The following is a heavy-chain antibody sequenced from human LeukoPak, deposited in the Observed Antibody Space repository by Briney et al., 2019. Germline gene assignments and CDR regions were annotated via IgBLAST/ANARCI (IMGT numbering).Heavy chain of an antibody. V-gene: IGHV1-18*01. Sequence: ASVKVSCKASGYTFTSYGISWVRQAPGQGLEWMGWISAYNGNTNYAQKLQGRVTMTTDTSTSTAYMELRSLRSDDTAVYYCARGKQSFGGVIVRDFDYWGQGTLVTVSS. J-gene: IGHJ4*02. CDR3: ARGKQSFGGVIVRDFDY. D-gene: IGHD3-16*02. CDR2: ISAYNGNT. CDR1: GYTFTSYG.